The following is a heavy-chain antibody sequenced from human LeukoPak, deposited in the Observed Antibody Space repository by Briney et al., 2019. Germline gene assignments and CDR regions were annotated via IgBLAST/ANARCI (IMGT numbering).Heavy chain of an antibody. Sequence: GGSLRLSCAASGFTFSSYAMSWVRQAPGKGLEWVSAISGSGGSTYYADSVMGRFTISRDNSKNTLYLQMNSLRAEDTAVYYCAKAGDIVVVVAADFDYWGQGTLVTVSS. CDR3: AKAGDIVVVVAADFDY. D-gene: IGHD2-15*01. V-gene: IGHV3-23*01. CDR1: GFTFSSYA. CDR2: ISGSGGST. J-gene: IGHJ4*02.